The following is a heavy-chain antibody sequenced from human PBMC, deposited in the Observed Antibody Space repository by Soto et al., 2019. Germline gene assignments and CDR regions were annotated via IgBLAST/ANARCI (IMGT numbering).Heavy chain of an antibody. V-gene: IGHV1-8*01. Sequence: QVQLVQSGAEVKKPGASVKVSCKASGYTSTNLDINWVRQATGQGLGCMVWMNPNSDTGYAQKFQGRVTLTRDTYTSTVYMEIHSLRFEDTAVYYCSRFEEGLGFISWCQGTAVSVSS. D-gene: IGHD3-3*02. CDR2: MNPNSDT. CDR1: GYTSTNLD. CDR3: SRFEEGLGFIS. J-gene: IGHJ5*02.